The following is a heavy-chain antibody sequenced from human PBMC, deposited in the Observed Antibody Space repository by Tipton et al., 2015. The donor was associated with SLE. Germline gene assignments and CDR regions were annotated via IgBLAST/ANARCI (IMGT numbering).Heavy chain of an antibody. D-gene: IGHD1-14*01. J-gene: IGHJ4*02. V-gene: IGHV4-38-2*02. CDR1: GYSISSSYH. CDR2: IYHSGNT. CDR3: ARESSSQPDY. Sequence: LRLSCAVSGYSISSSYHWSWIRQPPGKGLEWIGSIYHSGNTYYKPSLKSRVTISVDTSKNEFSLKLSSVTAADTAVYYCARESSSQPDYWGQGTLVTVSS.